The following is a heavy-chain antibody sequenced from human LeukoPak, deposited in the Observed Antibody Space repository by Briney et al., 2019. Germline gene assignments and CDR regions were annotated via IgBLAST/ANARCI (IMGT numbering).Heavy chain of an antibody. J-gene: IGHJ3*02. D-gene: IGHD3-3*01. V-gene: IGHV3-9*01. CDR2: ISWNSGSI. CDR1: GFTFDDYA. CDR3: AKDRGNYDFWSGHSSVAFDI. Sequence: GGSPRLSCAASGFTFDDYAMHWVRQAPGKGLEWVSGISWNSGSIGYADSVKGRFTISRDNAKNSLYLQMNSLRAEDTALYYCAKDRGNYDFWSGHSSVAFDIWGQGTMVTVSS.